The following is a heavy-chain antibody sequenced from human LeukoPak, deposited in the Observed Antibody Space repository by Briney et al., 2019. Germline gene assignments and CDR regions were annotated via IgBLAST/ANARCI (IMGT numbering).Heavy chain of an antibody. D-gene: IGHD3-3*01. CDR2: MNPNSGNT. CDR3: ARGAYPLRFLEWLSYCYGMDV. V-gene: IGHV1-8*01. J-gene: IGHJ6*02. CDR1: GYTFTSYD. Sequence: ASVKVSCKASGYTFTSYDINWVRRATGQGLEWMGWMNPNSGNTGYAQKFQGRVTMTRNTSISTAYMELSSLRSEDTAVYYCARGAYPLRFLEWLSYCYGMDVWGQGTTVTVSS.